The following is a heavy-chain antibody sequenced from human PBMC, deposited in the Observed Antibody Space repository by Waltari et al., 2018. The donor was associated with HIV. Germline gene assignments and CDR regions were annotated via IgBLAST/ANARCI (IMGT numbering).Heavy chain of an antibody. CDR1: GDSVSTTTSY. Sequence: QLQLQESGPGLVKPSETLSLTCTVSGDSVSTTTSYWAWVRQPPGKGLQWIGSIYYSGSTYYNPSLKSRVTISLDTSKNLFSLRLTSVTAADTAVYYCARQSSSAYTSPNWFDPWGQGTLVTVSS. CDR2: IYYSGST. D-gene: IGHD6-19*01. CDR3: ARQSSSAYTSPNWFDP. V-gene: IGHV4-39*01. J-gene: IGHJ5*02.